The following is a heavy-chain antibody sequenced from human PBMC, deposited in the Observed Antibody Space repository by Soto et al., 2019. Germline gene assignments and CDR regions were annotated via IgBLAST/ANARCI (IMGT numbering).Heavy chain of an antibody. Sequence: EVQLLESGGGLVQPGGSLRLSCAASGFTFSSYAMSWVRQAPGKGLEWVSAISGSGGSTYYADSVKGRFTISRDNSKNHLYLQMNRLRAEDTGVYYCAKDLSRDSSRFNWFDPWGQGTLVTVSS. D-gene: IGHD6-13*01. J-gene: IGHJ5*02. CDR1: GFTFSSYA. CDR3: AKDLSRDSSRFNWFDP. V-gene: IGHV3-23*01. CDR2: ISGSGGST.